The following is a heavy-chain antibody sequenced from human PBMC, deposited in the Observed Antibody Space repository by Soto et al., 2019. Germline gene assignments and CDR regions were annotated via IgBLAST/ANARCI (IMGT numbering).Heavy chain of an antibody. CDR3: AGWAMGTPYYYCLDV. V-gene: IGHV3-23*01. CDR2: TSGSGHYI. Sequence: EVRLLESGGGLVQPGGSLRLYCAGSGFTSSNYSMSWVRQAPGKGLEWVSTTSGSGHYIQYRDSVKGRFTISRDNSKNTLYLQMNSLRAEDTAVYYCAGWAMGTPYYYCLDVWGQGTTVTVSS. J-gene: IGHJ6*02. CDR1: GFTSSNYS. D-gene: IGHD1-1*01.